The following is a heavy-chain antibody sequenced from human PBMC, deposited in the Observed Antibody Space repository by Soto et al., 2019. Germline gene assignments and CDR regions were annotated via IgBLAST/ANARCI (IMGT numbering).Heavy chain of an antibody. D-gene: IGHD4-17*01. CDR1: GFTFSSYA. CDR3: AKDIQRRGNYGDEGGYFDY. J-gene: IGHJ4*02. CDR2: ISGSGGST. V-gene: IGHV3-23*01. Sequence: GGSLRLSCAASGFTFSSYAMSWVRQAPGKGLEWVSAISGSGGSTYYADSVKGRFTISRDNSKNTLYLQMNSLRAEDTAVYYCAKDIQRRGNYGDEGGYFDYWGQGTLVTVSS.